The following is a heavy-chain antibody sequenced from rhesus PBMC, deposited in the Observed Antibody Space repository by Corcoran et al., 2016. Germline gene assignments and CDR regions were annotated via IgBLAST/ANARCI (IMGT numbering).Heavy chain of an antibody. CDR3: AKDQGWKASLDV. V-gene: IGHV3S5*01. CDR2: ISYTGGSP. Sequence: EVQLVETGGGLVQPGGSLRLSCAASGFTFSSYGMSWVRQAPGKGLEGVSGISYTGGSPCSADSVKGRVTISRNNSKNTLSLQMNSLGAEDPAVYYCAKDQGWKASLDVWGRGVLVTVSS. J-gene: IGHJ5-2*02. D-gene: IGHD1-1*01. CDR1: GFTFSSYG.